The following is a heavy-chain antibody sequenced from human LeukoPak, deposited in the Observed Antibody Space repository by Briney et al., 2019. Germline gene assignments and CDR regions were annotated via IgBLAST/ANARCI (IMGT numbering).Heavy chain of an antibody. CDR2: ISHDGSNK. J-gene: IGHJ4*02. Sequence: PGRSLRLSCAASGFTFSSYAMHWVRQAPGKGLEWVAVISHDGSNKYYADSVKGRFTISRDNSKNTLYLQMNSLRAEDTAVYYCASAVAGTYWGQGTLVTVSS. V-gene: IGHV3-30-3*01. CDR1: GFTFSSYA. CDR3: ASAVAGTY. D-gene: IGHD6-19*01.